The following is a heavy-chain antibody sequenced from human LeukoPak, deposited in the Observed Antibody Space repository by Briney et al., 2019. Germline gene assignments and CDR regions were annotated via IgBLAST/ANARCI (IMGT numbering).Heavy chain of an antibody. D-gene: IGHD3-10*01. Sequence: ASVKVSCKASGYTFTSYYMHWVRQAPGQGLEWMGIINPGDNSTVYAQNFQGRVTMIRDTSTSTVHMEVSSLRSEDTAVYYCARDMTSITMVRGVRADYYYAMDVWGQGTTVTVSS. V-gene: IGHV1-46*01. J-gene: IGHJ6*02. CDR1: GYTFTSYY. CDR2: INPGDNST. CDR3: ARDMTSITMVRGVRADYYYAMDV.